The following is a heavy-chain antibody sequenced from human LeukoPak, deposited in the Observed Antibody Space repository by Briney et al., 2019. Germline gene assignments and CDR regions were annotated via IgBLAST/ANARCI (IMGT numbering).Heavy chain of an antibody. D-gene: IGHD6-19*01. CDR2: ISSSSSSYI. Sequence: GGSLRLSCAASGFTFSSYSMNWVRQAPGKGLEWVSSISSSSSSYIYYADSVKGRFTISRDNAKNSLYLQMNSLRAEDTAVYYCARDPSGWYSWFQGDFDYWGQGTLVTVSS. J-gene: IGHJ4*02. V-gene: IGHV3-21*01. CDR3: ARDPSGWYSWFQGDFDY. CDR1: GFTFSSYS.